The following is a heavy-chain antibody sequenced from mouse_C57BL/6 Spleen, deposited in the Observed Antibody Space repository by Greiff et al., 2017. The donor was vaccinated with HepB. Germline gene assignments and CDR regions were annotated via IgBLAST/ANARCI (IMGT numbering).Heavy chain of an antibody. CDR1: GFTFSSYA. D-gene: IGHD1-1*01. J-gene: IGHJ4*01. CDR3: ARGPPITTVVATYYYAMDY. V-gene: IGHV5-4*01. CDR2: ISDGGSYT. Sequence: LVESGGGLVKPGGSLKLSCAASGFTFSSYAMSWVRQTPEKRLEWVATISDGGSYTYYPDNVKGRFTISRDNAKNNLYLQMSHLKSEDTAMYYCARGPPITTVVATYYYAMDYWGQGTSVTVSS.